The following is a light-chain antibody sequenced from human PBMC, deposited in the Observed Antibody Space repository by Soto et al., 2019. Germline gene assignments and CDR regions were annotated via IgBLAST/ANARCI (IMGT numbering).Light chain of an antibody. CDR2: GAS. J-gene: IGKJ1*01. Sequence: EIVLTQSPGTLSLSPGERATLSCRVSQSVSSSYLAWYQQKPGQAPRLLIYGASSRATGIPDRFSGSGSGTDFTLTISRLEPEDFAVYYCQQYGSSRTFGPGTNVEIK. V-gene: IGKV3-20*01. CDR1: QSVSSSY. CDR3: QQYGSSRT.